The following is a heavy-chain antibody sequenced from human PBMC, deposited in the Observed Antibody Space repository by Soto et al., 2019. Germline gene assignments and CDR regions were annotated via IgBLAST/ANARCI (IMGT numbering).Heavy chain of an antibody. J-gene: IGHJ4*02. CDR1: GFTFSSYA. V-gene: IGHV3-30-3*01. CDR2: ISYGGNNN. Sequence: QVQLVESGGGVVQPGRSLRLACAGSGFTFSSYAMHWVRQAPGKGLEWVAVISYGGNNNYYAESVKGRFTISRDNSKSTVYLQMNSLRPDDTAVYYGARENGYDGIIFFDYWGQGTLVTVSS. CDR3: ARENGYDGIIFFDY. D-gene: IGHD5-12*01.